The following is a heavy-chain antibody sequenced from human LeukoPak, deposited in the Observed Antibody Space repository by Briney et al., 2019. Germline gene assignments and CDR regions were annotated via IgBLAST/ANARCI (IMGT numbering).Heavy chain of an antibody. CDR1: GGSISSYY. CDR3: ARGERPGLDY. D-gene: IGHD1-14*01. V-gene: IGHV4-59*01. Sequence: SETLSLTCTVSGGSISSYYWSWIRQPPGKGLEWIGYIYYSGHTNYNPSLKSRVTISVDTSKNQFSLKLISVTAADTAVYYCARGERPGLDYWGQGTLVTVSS. J-gene: IGHJ4*02. CDR2: IYYSGHT.